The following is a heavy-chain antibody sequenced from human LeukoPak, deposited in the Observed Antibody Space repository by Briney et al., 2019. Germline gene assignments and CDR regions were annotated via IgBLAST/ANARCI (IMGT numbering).Heavy chain of an antibody. V-gene: IGHV1-18*01. CDR1: GYTFTSYG. Sequence: ASVKVSCKASGYTFTSYGISWVRQAPGQGLEWMGWISAYNGNINYAQKLQGRVTMTTDTSTSTAYMELRSLRSDDTAVYYCARDIDFWSGYGRGNAFDIWGQGTMVTVSS. J-gene: IGHJ3*02. D-gene: IGHD3-3*01. CDR2: ISAYNGNI. CDR3: ARDIDFWSGYGRGNAFDI.